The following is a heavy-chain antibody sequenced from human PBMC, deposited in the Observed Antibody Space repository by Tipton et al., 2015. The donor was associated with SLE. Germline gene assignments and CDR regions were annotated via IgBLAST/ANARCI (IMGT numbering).Heavy chain of an antibody. Sequence: SLRLSCVASGFTFRTYAMHWVRQAPGKGLEYVSGIISNGGDTHYSNSVKGRFTISRDNAKNTLYLHMGSLRIEDMAVYSCARGVRDGYVFDAFDLWGQGTMVTVSP. V-gene: IGHV3-64*01. CDR1: GFTFRTYA. D-gene: IGHD5-24*01. CDR3: ARGVRDGYVFDAFDL. CDR2: IISNGGDT. J-gene: IGHJ3*01.